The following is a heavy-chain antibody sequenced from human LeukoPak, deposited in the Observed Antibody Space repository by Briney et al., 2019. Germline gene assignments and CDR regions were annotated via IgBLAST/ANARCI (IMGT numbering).Heavy chain of an antibody. CDR2: IIPILGIA. Sequence: ASVKVSCKASGGTFSSYAISWVRQAPGQGLEWMGRIIPILGIANYAQKFRGRVTITADKSTSTAYMELSSLRSEDTAVYYCARNSPYYYDSSGENWGQGTLVTVSS. J-gene: IGHJ4*02. CDR1: GGTFSSYA. CDR3: ARNSPYYYDSSGEN. D-gene: IGHD3-22*01. V-gene: IGHV1-69*04.